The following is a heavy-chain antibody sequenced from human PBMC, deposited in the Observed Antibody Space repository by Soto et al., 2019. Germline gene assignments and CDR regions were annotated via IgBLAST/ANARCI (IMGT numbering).Heavy chain of an antibody. CDR2: MSSSGSFI. Sequence: QVQLVESGGGLVQPGGSLRLSCEVSGFSFSDYYMSWVRQAPGKGLEWISYMSSSGSFIYYADSVKGRFTISRDHDKNTLYLPMEDLRAEDTAIYYCAREYVNRDYETGLGYWGQGTLVTVSS. D-gene: IGHD4-17*01. CDR1: GFSFSDYY. V-gene: IGHV3-11*01. J-gene: IGHJ4*02. CDR3: AREYVNRDYETGLGY.